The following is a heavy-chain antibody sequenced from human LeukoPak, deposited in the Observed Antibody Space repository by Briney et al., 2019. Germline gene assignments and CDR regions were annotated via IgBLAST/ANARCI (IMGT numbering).Heavy chain of an antibody. V-gene: IGHV4-59*01. CDR2: IYYSGST. J-gene: IGHJ4*02. D-gene: IGHD2-21*02. CDR3: ARGGGGTAYFDY. Sequence: SETLSLTCSVSGGSISPYYWSWIRQPPGKGLEWIGNIYYSGSTKYNPSLKSRITISVDTSKNQFSLKLGSVTAADTAVYYCARGGGGTAYFDYWGQGSLVTVSS. CDR1: GGSISPYY.